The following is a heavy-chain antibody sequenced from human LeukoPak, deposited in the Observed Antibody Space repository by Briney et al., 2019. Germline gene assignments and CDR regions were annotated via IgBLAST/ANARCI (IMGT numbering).Heavy chain of an antibody. CDR2: IYYSGST. CDR1: GGSISSYY. D-gene: IGHD1-26*01. J-gene: IGHJ4*02. CDR3: ARERLSGSYYDY. V-gene: IGHV4-59*01. Sequence: PSETLSLTCTVSGGSISSYYWSWIRQPPGKGLEWIGYIYYSGSTNYNPSLKSRVTISVDTSKNQFSLKLSSVTAADTAVYYCARERLSGSYYDYWGQGSLVTVSS.